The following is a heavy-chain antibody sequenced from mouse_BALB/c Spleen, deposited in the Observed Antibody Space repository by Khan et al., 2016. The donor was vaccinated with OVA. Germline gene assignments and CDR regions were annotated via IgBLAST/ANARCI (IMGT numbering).Heavy chain of an antibody. Sequence: QVQLKQSGAELVKPGASVRLSCKASGYTFTSYYLYWVKQRPGQGLEWIGDINPSSGGTNFNEKFKRKATLTVDHYSSTAYIQLNSLTSEDSAGYYCSRAGYGSFADWGQGALVTVSA. D-gene: IGHD2-2*01. V-gene: IGHV1S81*02. CDR2: INPSSGGT. CDR3: SRAGYGSFAD. J-gene: IGHJ3*01. CDR1: GYTFTSYY.